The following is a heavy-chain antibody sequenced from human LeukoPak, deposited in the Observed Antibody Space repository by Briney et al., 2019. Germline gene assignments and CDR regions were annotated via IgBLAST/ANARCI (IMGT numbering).Heavy chain of an antibody. Sequence: GGSLRLSCAASGFTFTNSALSWVRQAPGKGLEWVSTISGSGGSTYYADSVKGRFTISRDNSKNTLYLQMYSLRAEDTAVYYCAKDPRGGYWGQGTLVTVSS. D-gene: IGHD3-10*01. CDR1: GFTFTNSA. V-gene: IGHV3-23*01. J-gene: IGHJ4*02. CDR3: AKDPRGGY. CDR2: ISGSGGST.